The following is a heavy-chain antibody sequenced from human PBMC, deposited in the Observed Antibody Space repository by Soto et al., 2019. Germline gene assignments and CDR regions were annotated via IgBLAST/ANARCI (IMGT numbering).Heavy chain of an antibody. Sequence: QVQLQESGPGLVKPSETRSLTCTVTGGYISSYYWSWIRQPPGKGLEWIGYIYYSGSTNYNPSLKSRVTISVDTSKNQFSLKLSSVTAADTAVYYCARDYGASFDSWGQGTLVTVSS. V-gene: IGHV4-59*01. CDR1: GGYISSYY. D-gene: IGHD4-17*01. J-gene: IGHJ4*02. CDR2: IYYSGST. CDR3: ARDYGASFDS.